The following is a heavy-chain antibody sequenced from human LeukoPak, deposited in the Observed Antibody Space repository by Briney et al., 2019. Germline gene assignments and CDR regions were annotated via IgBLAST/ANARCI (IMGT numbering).Heavy chain of an antibody. D-gene: IGHD5-18*01. CDR2: ISGNNSYI. Sequence: GGSLRLSCAASGFTFNSYSMNWVRQAPGKGLEWVSSISGNNSYIYYADSMKGRFTISRDNAKNSLYLQMNSLRAEDTAVYYCASSDRGYSYGWRVIDYWGQGTLVTVSS. J-gene: IGHJ4*02. CDR3: ASSDRGYSYGWRVIDY. CDR1: GFTFNSYS. V-gene: IGHV3-21*01.